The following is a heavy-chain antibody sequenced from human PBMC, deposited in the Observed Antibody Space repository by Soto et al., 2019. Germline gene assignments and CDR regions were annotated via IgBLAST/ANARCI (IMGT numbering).Heavy chain of an antibody. J-gene: IGHJ1*01. CDR3: ARRGGGTEGGWDEYLQH. D-gene: IGHD3-16*01. CDR2: IIPILGIA. Sequence: QVQLVQSGAEVTKPGASVKVSCKASGGTFSSYTISWVRQAPGQGLEWMGRIIPILGIANYAPKSQARVTITADKSTSTGYMELSRLRSADTAVYYCARRGGGTEGGWDEYLQHWGQGTLVTVSS. CDR1: GGTFSSYT. V-gene: IGHV1-69*02.